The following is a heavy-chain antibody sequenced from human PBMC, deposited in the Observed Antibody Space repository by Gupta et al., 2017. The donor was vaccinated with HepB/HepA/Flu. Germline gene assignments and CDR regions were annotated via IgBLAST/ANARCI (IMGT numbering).Heavy chain of an antibody. CDR3: ARQVHYYDSIFWFDP. Sequence: QLQLQESGPGLVKPSETLSLTCTVSGGSISSSSYYWGWIRQPPGKGLEWIGSIYYSGSTYYNPSLKSRVTISVDTSKNQFSLKLSSVTAADTAVYYCARQVHYYDSIFWFDPWGQGTLVTVSS. D-gene: IGHD3-22*01. CDR1: GGSISSSSYY. CDR2: IYYSGST. J-gene: IGHJ5*02. V-gene: IGHV4-39*01.